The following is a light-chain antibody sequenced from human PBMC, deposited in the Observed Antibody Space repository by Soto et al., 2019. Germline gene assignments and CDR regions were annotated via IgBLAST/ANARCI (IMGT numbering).Light chain of an antibody. CDR3: QQYSSSSPYT. V-gene: IGKV1-5*01. Sequence: DIQMTQSPSTLSASVGDRVTITCRASQSISSWLAWYQQTPGKAPKLLIYDASNLESGVPSRFSGGGSETEFTLTISSLQPDDFATYYCQQYSSSSPYTFGQGTKLEIK. CDR2: DAS. CDR1: QSISSW. J-gene: IGKJ2*01.